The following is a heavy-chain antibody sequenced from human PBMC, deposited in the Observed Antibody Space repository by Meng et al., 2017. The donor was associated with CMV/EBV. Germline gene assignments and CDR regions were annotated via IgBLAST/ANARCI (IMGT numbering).Heavy chain of an antibody. CDR1: GGSISSSSYY. Sequence: SETLSLTCTVSGGSISSSSYYWGWIRQPPGKGLEWIGSIYYSGSTYYNPSLKSRVTISVDTSKNQFSLKLSSVTAADTAVYYCARTNSQWELLRNPTIGAFDIWGQGTTVTVSS. V-gene: IGHV4-39*07. J-gene: IGHJ3*02. CDR2: IYYSGST. D-gene: IGHD1-26*01. CDR3: ARTNSQWELLRNPTIGAFDI.